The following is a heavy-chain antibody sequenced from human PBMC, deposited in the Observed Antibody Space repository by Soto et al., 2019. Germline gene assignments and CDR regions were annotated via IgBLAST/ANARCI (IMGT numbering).Heavy chain of an antibody. CDR3: ARDRDNNGYHYYFDY. Sequence: QVQLQESGTGLVKPSETLSLTCSVSGGSMSNYYWSWIRHPPGKGLEWIGNIYYSGRSKYNPSLRGRLTISVDTSKHKFSLKLSSVTTAYTAVYYCARDRDNNGYHYYFDYWGKGTLVTVSS. CDR1: GGSMSNYY. J-gene: IGHJ4*02. V-gene: IGHV4-59*01. D-gene: IGHD3-22*01. CDR2: IYYSGRS.